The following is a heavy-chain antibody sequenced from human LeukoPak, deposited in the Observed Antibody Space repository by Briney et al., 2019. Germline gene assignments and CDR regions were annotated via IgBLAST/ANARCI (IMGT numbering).Heavy chain of an antibody. D-gene: IGHD2-2*01. CDR1: GFTFSSYG. V-gene: IGHV3-30*03. Sequence: GSLRLSCAASGFTFSSYGMHWVRPAPGKGLEWVALISYDGSNEYYADSVRGRFTISRDNSKFTLYMQMNSLRAEDTAVYYCARVRAGYCTSTSCYTGMDVWGQGTTVTVSS. CDR2: ISYDGSNE. CDR3: ARVRAGYCTSTSCYTGMDV. J-gene: IGHJ6*02.